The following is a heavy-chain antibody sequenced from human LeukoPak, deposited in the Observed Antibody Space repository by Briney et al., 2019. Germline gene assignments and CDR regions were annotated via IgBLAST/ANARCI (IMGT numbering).Heavy chain of an antibody. CDR1: GGSFSGYY. CDR3: ARNRGVDY. Sequence: SETLSLTCAVYGGSFSGYYWSWIRQPPGKGLEWIGEINHSGSTNYNPSLKSRVTISVDTSKNQFSLKLSSVTAADTAVYYCARNRGVDYWGQGTLVTVSS. D-gene: IGHD3-10*01. V-gene: IGHV4-34*01. J-gene: IGHJ4*02. CDR2: INHSGST.